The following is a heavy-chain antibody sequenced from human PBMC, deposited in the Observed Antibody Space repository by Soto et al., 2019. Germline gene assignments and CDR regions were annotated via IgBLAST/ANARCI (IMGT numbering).Heavy chain of an antibody. V-gene: IGHV3-7*01. CDR1: GFTFSTYW. CDR2: IKGDESVT. Sequence: EVQLVESGGGLVQPGGSLRLSCSASGFTFSTYWMTWVRQAPGKGLEWVANIKGDESVTHYLDSVKGRFTISRDNAKNSLFLQMSSLRAEDPAVYYCVRPTDSWGQGTLVTVSS. J-gene: IGHJ1*01. CDR3: VRPTDS.